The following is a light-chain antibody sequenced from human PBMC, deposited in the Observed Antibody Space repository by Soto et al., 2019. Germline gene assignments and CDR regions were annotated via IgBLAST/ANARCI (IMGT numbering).Light chain of an antibody. V-gene: IGLV2-14*03. Sequence: QSVLTQPASVSGSPGQSITISCTGTSSDIGDSNYVSWYQQHPGEAPKLVIYDVSTRPSGVSNRFSGSKSANTASLTISGLQAEDEADYYCSSSRSSSTSYGFGTGTKVTVL. J-gene: IGLJ1*01. CDR3: SSSRSSSTSYG. CDR2: DVS. CDR1: SSDIGDSNY.